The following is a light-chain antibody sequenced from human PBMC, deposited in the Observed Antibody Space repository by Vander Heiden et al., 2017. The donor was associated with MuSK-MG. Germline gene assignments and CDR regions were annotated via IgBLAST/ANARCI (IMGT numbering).Light chain of an antibody. CDR1: SSDVGGYIY. Sequence: QSALTQPRPVSGSPGQSVTISCTGSSSDVGGYIYVPWYQQLPGKAPKLVIYDVSKRPSGVPDRFSGTKSGDTASLTIAGLQAEEEADYYCCSYEGNDSHVLFGGGTKVTVL. CDR3: CSYEGNDSHVL. J-gene: IGLJ3*02. V-gene: IGLV2-11*01. CDR2: DVS.